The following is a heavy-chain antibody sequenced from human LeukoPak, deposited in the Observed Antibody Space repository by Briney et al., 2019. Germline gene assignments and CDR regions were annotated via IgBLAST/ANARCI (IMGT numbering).Heavy chain of an antibody. CDR2: IYPCDCDT. J-gene: IGHJ4*02. D-gene: IGHD5-18*01. CDR3: ARLPGVDTAVGYYFDY. CDR1: GYKFTSYW. V-gene: IGHV5-51*01. Sequence: GEALKISCKGSGYKFTSYWIGWVRQMPGKGLEGMGIIYPCDCDTRYDPSFKGQVHISAAESIRPAYLQWSSLKASDTAIYYCARLPGVDTAVGYYFDYWGQGTLVTVSS.